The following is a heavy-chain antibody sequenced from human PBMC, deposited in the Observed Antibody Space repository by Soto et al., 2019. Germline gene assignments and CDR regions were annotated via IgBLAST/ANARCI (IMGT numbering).Heavy chain of an antibody. CDR1: GFTFSSYG. J-gene: IGHJ3*02. V-gene: IGHV3-33*01. CDR3: ARSRHMGQKDAFDI. Sequence: GGSLRLSCAASGFTFSSYGMHWVRQAPGKGLEWVAVIWYDGSNKYYADSVKGRFTISRDNSKNTLYLQMNSLRAEDTAVYYCARSRHMGQKDAFDIWGQGTMVTVSS. CDR2: IWYDGSNK. D-gene: IGHD2-21*01.